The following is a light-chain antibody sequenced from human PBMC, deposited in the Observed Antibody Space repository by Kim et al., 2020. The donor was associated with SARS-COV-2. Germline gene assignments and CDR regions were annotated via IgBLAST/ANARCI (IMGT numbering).Light chain of an antibody. J-gene: IGKJ2*01. CDR3: QQYATSPPYT. V-gene: IGKV3-20*01. CDR1: QTVSSGK. Sequence: PGERATLSCRASQTVSSGKLAWYQQRPGQAPRLLVHDVSNRATGIPDRFSGSGSGTDFSLTISRVEPEDFAVYFCQQYATSPPYTFGQGTKLEI. CDR2: DVS.